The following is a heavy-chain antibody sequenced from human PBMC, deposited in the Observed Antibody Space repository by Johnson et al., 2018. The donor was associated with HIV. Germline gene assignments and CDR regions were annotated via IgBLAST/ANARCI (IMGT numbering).Heavy chain of an antibody. J-gene: IGHJ3*02. Sequence: QVQLVESGGGLVQPWGSPRLSCAASGLTFSGSGMHWVRQAPGKGLEWVSAISGSGGSTYYADSVKGRFTISRDNSKNTLYLQMNSLRVEDTAVYYCARVHIAGRWSDAFEIWGQGTMVTVSS. V-gene: IGHV3-NL1*01. CDR3: ARVHIAGRWSDAFEI. D-gene: IGHD6-13*01. CDR2: ISGSGGST. CDR1: GLTFSGSG.